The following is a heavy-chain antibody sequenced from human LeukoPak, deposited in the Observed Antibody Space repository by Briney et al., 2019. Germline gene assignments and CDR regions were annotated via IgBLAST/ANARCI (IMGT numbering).Heavy chain of an antibody. CDR2: ISTYNGNT. J-gene: IGHJ5*02. D-gene: IGHD2-15*01. Sequence: ASVKVSCKGSGYTFSSYGISWVRQAPGQGLEWMGWISTYNGNTNYAQKLQGRVTMTTDTSTSTAYMELRSLRSDDTAVYYCARDPRGGYCSGGSCDWFDPWGQGTLVTVSS. CDR3: ARDPRGGYCSGGSCDWFDP. CDR1: GYTFSSYG. V-gene: IGHV1-18*01.